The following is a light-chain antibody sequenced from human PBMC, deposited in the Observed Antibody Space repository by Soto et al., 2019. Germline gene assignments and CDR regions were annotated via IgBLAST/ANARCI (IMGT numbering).Light chain of an antibody. J-gene: IGKJ1*01. CDR2: GAP. CDR3: HRYGNSRT. Sequence: EIVLTQSPATLSSFPGDRVTLSCRASQSVASNYLAWYQQKPGQAPRLLIYGAPRRATGIPDRFSGSGSGTDFTLTISRLEPEDFAMYYCHRYGNSRTFAQGTKVDIK. V-gene: IGKV3-20*01. CDR1: QSVASNY.